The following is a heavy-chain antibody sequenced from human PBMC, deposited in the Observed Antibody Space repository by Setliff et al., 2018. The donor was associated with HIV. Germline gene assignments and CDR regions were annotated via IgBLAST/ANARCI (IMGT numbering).Heavy chain of an antibody. D-gene: IGHD4-17*01. J-gene: IGHJ3*02. CDR1: GGSISSYY. CDR2: IYYNGST. CDR3: ARAVKWPKGDAFDI. V-gene: IGHV4-59*08. Sequence: SETLSLTCTVSGGSISSYYWSWIRQPPGKGLEWIAYIYYNGSTNSNPSLKSRLTILVDTSKNQFSLKLTSVTAADTAVYYCARAVKWPKGDAFDIWGQGTMVTVSS.